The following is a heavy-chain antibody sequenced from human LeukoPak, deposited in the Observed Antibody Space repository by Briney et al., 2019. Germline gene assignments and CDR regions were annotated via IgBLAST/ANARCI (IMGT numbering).Heavy chain of an antibody. CDR3: ARQTGSAAYYYYGMDV. Sequence: PSETLSLTCTVSGGSISSSSYYWGWIRQPPGKGLEWIGSIYYSGSTYYNPPLKSRVTISVDTSKNQFSLKLSSVTAADTAVYYCARQTGSAAYYYYGMDVWGQGTTVTVSS. D-gene: IGHD3-10*01. V-gene: IGHV4-39*01. J-gene: IGHJ6*02. CDR1: GGSISSSSYY. CDR2: IYYSGST.